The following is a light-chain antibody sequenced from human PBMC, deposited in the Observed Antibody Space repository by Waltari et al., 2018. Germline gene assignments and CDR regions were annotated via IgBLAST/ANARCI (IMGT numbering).Light chain of an antibody. J-gene: IGKJ1*01. CDR3: QHHFRLPAT. Sequence: LTQSPGPLSLSPGERATLSCRASQSISSYLAWYQQNPGQGPRLLIYGASTRATGFPDRFSVSRSGTDFSLTISGLEPEDSAVYYCQHHFRLPATFGQGTKVEIK. CDR1: QSISSY. CDR2: GAS. V-gene: IGKV3-20*01.